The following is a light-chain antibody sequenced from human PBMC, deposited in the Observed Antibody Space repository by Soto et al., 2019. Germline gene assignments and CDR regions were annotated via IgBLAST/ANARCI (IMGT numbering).Light chain of an antibody. Sequence: DIQITQSPSTLSGSVGARVTITCRASQTISSWLAWYQQKPGKAPKLLIYKASTLKSGVPSRFSGSGSGTEFTLTISSLQPDDFATYYCQQYHTYPRTLGQGTKVDIK. CDR3: QQYHTYPRT. J-gene: IGKJ1*01. CDR1: QTISSW. V-gene: IGKV1-5*03. CDR2: KAS.